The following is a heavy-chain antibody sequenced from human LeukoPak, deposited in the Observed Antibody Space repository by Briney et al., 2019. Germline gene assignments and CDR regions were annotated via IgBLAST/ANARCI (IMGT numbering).Heavy chain of an antibody. CDR3: ARGVVGGFDY. CDR2: INHSGST. J-gene: IGHJ4*02. V-gene: IGHV4-34*01. D-gene: IGHD1-26*01. Sequence: SETLSLTCAVYGGSFSGYYWSWIRRPPGKGLEWIGEINHSGSTNYNPSLKSRVTISVDTSKNQFSLKLSSVTAADTAVYYCARGVVGGFDYWGQGTLVTVSS. CDR1: GGSFSGYY.